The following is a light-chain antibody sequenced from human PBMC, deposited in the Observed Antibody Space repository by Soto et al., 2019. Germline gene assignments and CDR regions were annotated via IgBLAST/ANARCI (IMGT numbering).Light chain of an antibody. V-gene: IGKV1-39*01. CDR2: AAS. CDR1: QSLGTY. CDR3: QHTDSPPWT. J-gene: IGKJ1*01. Sequence: IKMKHSPSSSSASIGDRVVITCRASQSLGTYLNWYQQKPGKAPDLLIYAASTLHSGVPSRFSGYGTRKNFTLTIAILQPEDSALYYSQHTDSPPWTFGLGTKVDIK.